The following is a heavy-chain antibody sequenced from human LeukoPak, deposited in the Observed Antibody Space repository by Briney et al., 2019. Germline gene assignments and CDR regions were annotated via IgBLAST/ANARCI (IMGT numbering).Heavy chain of an antibody. CDR1: GYSFTSYW. CDR2: IYPGDSDT. V-gene: IGHV5-51*01. J-gene: IGHJ4*02. D-gene: IGHD2-2*02. CDR3: ATYPLDKSTVVPAAIEGAWTDY. Sequence: GEYLKISCKGSGYSFTSYWIGWVRQMPGKGLEWMGIIYPGDSDTRYSPSFQGQVTISADKSISTAYLQWSSLKASDTAMYYCATYPLDKSTVVPAAIEGAWTDYWGQGTLVTVSS.